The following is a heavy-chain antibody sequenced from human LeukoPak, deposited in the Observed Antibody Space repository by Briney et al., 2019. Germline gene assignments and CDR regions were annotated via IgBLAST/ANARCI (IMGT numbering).Heavy chain of an antibody. J-gene: IGHJ4*02. D-gene: IGHD3-10*01. CDR3: AKDVESGRSADY. CDR1: GFTFSSYS. Sequence: TGGSLRLSCAASGFTFSSYSMNWVRQAPGKGLEWVSSISSSSSYIYYADSVKGRFTISRDNAKNSLYLQMNSLRAEDTAVYYCAKDVESGRSADYWGQGTLVTVSS. V-gene: IGHV3-21*04. CDR2: ISSSSSYI.